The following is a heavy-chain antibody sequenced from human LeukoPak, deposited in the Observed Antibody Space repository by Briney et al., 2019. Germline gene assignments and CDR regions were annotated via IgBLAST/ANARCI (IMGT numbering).Heavy chain of an antibody. V-gene: IGHV1-18*04. CDR3: ARTDLGNVAFDY. CDR2: ISAYNGNT. D-gene: IGHD2-2*03. CDR1: GYTFTSYG. J-gene: IGHJ4*02. Sequence: ASVKVSCKASGYTFTSYGISWVRQAPGQGLEWMGWISAYNGNTNYAQKLQGRVTMTTDTSTSTAYMELSSLRSEDTAVYYCARTDLGNVAFDYWGQGTLVTVSS.